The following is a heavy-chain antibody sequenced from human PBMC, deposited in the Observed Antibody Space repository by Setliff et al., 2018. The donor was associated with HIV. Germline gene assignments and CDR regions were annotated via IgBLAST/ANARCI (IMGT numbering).Heavy chain of an antibody. CDR3: ARDPLSYPDY. D-gene: IGHD2-2*01. J-gene: IGHJ4*02. Sequence: ASVKVSCKASGYAFTSDHMHWVRQAPGQGLEWMGMITPRDGRTNYEQKFQGRVTMTRDTSTSTAYMELRSPRSDDTAVYYCARDPLSYPDYWGQGTLVTVSS. CDR2: ITPRDGRT. CDR1: GYAFTSDH. V-gene: IGHV1-46*01.